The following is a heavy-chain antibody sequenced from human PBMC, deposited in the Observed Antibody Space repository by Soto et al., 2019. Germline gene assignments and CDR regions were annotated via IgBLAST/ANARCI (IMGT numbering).Heavy chain of an antibody. D-gene: IGHD3-22*01. V-gene: IGHV1-46*01. Sequence: ASVKVSCKASGYTFTSYYMHWVRQAPGQGLEWMGIINPSGGSTSYAQKFQGRVTMTRDTSTSTVYMELSSLRSEDTAVYYCARDEMYYYDSSGSIYYYGMDVRGQGTTVTVSS. J-gene: IGHJ6*02. CDR2: INPSGGST. CDR3: ARDEMYYYDSSGSIYYYGMDV. CDR1: GYTFTSYY.